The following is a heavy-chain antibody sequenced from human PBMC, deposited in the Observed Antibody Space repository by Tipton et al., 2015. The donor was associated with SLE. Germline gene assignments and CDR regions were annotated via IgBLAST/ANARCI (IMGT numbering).Heavy chain of an antibody. J-gene: IGHJ4*02. CDR1: GGSVSSGSYY. CDR2: IYYSGST. V-gene: IGHV4-61*01. CDR3: ASFPQQLVPFDY. D-gene: IGHD6-13*01. Sequence: TLSLTCTVSGGSVSSGSYYWSWIRQPPGEGLEWIGYIYYSGSTNYNPSLKSRVTISVDTSKNQFSLKLSSVTAADTAVYYCASFPQQLVPFDYWGQGTLVTVSS.